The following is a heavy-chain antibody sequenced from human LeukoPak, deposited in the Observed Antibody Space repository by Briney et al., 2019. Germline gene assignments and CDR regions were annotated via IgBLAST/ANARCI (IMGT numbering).Heavy chain of an antibody. CDR2: IKSKTVGGTT. V-gene: IGHV3-15*01. Sequence: PGGSLRLSCAASGFTFSNAWMSWVRHAPGKGLEWVGRIKSKTVGGTTDYAAPVKGRFTISRDDSKNTLYLQMDSLKTEDTAVYYCTTSLAYCVGDCYPTRWGQGTLVTVTS. CDR3: TTSLAYCVGDCYPTR. D-gene: IGHD2-21*02. J-gene: IGHJ4*02. CDR1: GFTFSNAW.